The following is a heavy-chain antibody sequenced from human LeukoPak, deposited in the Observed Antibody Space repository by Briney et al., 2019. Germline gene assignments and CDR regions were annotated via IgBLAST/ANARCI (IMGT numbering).Heavy chain of an antibody. CDR2: LYNGGST. D-gene: IGHD6-19*01. V-gene: IGHV4-59*01. J-gene: IGHJ4*02. CDR1: GAPISSDY. CDR3: ARPGYSSGWYGD. Sequence: PSETLSLTCTVSGAPISSDYWTWIRQPPGKGLEWIGDLYNGGSTNYNPSLKSRVTISVDMSKNQFSLKLRSVTAADTAVYYCARPGYSSGWYGDWGQGTLVTVSS.